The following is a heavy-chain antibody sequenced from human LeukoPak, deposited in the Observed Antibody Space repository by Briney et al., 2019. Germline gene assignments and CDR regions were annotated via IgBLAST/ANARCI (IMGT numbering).Heavy chain of an antibody. J-gene: IGHJ1*01. CDR3: ARRGIAVAGTPAEYFQH. CDR1: GYSYTNYW. CDR2: IYPGDSDT. Sequence: VESLNIYCQGSGYSYTNYWIGWVRQMPGQGLECMGIIYPGDSDTRYSPSFQGQVTISAGKSISTAYLHWSSLKASDTAMYYCARRGIAVAGTPAEYFQHWGQGTLVTVSS. V-gene: IGHV5-51*01. D-gene: IGHD6-19*01.